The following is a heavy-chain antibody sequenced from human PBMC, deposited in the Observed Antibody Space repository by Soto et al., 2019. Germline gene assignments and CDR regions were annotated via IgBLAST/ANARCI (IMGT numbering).Heavy chain of an antibody. Sequence: SETLSLTCTVSGGSISSGGYYWSWIRQHPGKGLEWIGYIYYSGSTYYNPSLKSRVTISVDTSKNQFSLKLSSVTAADTAVYYCARGEDYDYIWGSYRPTMFDPWGQGTLVTVSS. CDR3: ARGEDYDYIWGSYRPTMFDP. D-gene: IGHD3-16*02. V-gene: IGHV4-31*03. CDR1: GGSISSGGYY. CDR2: IYYSGST. J-gene: IGHJ5*02.